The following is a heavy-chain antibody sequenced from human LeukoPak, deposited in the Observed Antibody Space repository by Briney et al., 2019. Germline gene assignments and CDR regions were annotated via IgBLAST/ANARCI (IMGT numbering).Heavy chain of an antibody. V-gene: IGHV4-59*08. D-gene: IGHD5-24*01. Sequence: PSETLSLTCTVSGGSISSYYCSWIRQPPGKGLEWIGYIYYSGNTNYNPSLKSRVTISVDTSKNQFSLKLSSVTAADTALYYCARSRDAYNVFDYWGQGTLVTVSS. CDR3: ARSRDAYNVFDY. J-gene: IGHJ4*02. CDR2: IYYSGNT. CDR1: GGSISSYY.